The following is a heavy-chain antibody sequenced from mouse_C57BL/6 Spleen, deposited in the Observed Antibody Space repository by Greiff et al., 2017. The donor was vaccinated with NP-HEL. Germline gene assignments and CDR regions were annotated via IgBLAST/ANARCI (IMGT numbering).Heavy chain of an antibody. V-gene: IGHV6-3*01. Sequence: EVKLMESGGGLVQPGGSMKLSCVASGFTFSNYWMNWVRQSPEKGLEWVAQIRLKSDNYATHYAESVKGRFTISRDDSKSSVYLQMNNLRAEDTGIYYCTIYDGYQGFAYWGQGTLVTVSA. CDR1: GFTFSNYW. J-gene: IGHJ3*01. D-gene: IGHD2-3*01. CDR2: IRLKSDNYAT. CDR3: TIYDGYQGFAY.